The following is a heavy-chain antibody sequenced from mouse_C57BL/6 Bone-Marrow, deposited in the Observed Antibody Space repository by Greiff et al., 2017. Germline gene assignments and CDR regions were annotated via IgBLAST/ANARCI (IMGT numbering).Heavy chain of an antibody. CDR1: GYTFTSYW. Sequence: VQLQQSGAELVKPGASVKMSCKASGYTFTSYWITWVKQRPGQGLAWIGDIYPGSGSTNYNEKFKRKATLTVDTSSSTAYMQLSSLTSEDSAVYYWARPYYSNYWYCDVWGTGTTVTVAS. CDR2: IYPGSGST. V-gene: IGHV1-55*01. CDR3: ARPYYSNYWYCDV. J-gene: IGHJ1*03. D-gene: IGHD2-5*01.